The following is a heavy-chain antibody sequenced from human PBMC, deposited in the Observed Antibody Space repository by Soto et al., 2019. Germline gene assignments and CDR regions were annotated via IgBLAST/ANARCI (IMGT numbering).Heavy chain of an antibody. J-gene: IGHJ4*02. CDR1: GFTFSSYS. CDR3: ARVAYESSGEYFDY. V-gene: IGHV3-21*01. D-gene: IGHD3-22*01. CDR2: ISSSSSYI. Sequence: EVQLVESGGGLVKPGGSLRLSCAASGFTFSSYSMNWVRQAPGKGLEWVSSISSSSSYIYYADSVKGRLTISRDNAKNSLYLQMNSLRAEDTAVYYCARVAYESSGEYFDYWGQGTLVTVSS.